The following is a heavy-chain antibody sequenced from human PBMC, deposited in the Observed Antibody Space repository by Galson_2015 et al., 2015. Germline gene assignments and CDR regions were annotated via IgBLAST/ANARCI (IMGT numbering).Heavy chain of an antibody. V-gene: IGHV3-7*05. CDR3: ARDCTAGACWAPAS. D-gene: IGHD2-8*02. J-gene: IGHJ5*02. Sequence: SLRLSCAASGFTYSSYWMGWVRLAPGKGLEWVANINQDGSEKYYVDSVKGRFTVSRDNGKNSVYLQMNSLSAEDTAVYYCARDCTAGACWAPASWGQGTLVTVSS. CDR1: GFTYSSYW. CDR2: INQDGSEK.